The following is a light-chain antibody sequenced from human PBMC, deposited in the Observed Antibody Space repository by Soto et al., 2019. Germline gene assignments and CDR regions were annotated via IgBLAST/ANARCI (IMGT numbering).Light chain of an antibody. CDR2: KAS. V-gene: IGKV1-5*03. Sequence: XIQMTQSPSTLSASVGDRVTITCRASQSITTWLAWYQQKPGKAPNLLIYKASSLESGVPSRFSGSGSGTEFTLTISSMQPDDFATYYCQQYKSYSRTFGQGTKVDIK. CDR3: QQYKSYSRT. J-gene: IGKJ1*01. CDR1: QSITTW.